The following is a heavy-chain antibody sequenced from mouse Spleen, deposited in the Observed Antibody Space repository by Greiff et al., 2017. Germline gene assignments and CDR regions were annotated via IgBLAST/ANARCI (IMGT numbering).Heavy chain of an antibody. CDR3: ARSNYDYYFDY. CDR1: GYTFTDYY. V-gene: IGHV1-76*01. J-gene: IGHJ2*01. Sequence: VQLQQSGAELVRPGASVKLSCKASGYTFTDYYINWVKQRPGQGLEWIARIYPGSGNTYYNEKFKGKATLTAEKSSSTAYMQLSSLTSEDSAVYFCARSNYDYYFDYWGQGTTLTVSS. CDR2: IYPGSGNT. D-gene: IGHD2-4*01.